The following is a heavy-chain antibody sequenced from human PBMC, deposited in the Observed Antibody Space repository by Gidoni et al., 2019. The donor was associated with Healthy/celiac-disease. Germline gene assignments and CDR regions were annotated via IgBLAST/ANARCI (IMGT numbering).Heavy chain of an antibody. CDR1: GFTFSSYA. V-gene: IGHV3-64D*06. CDR3: VKVIWGDSGSYYYYYGMDV. CDR2: ISSNGGST. J-gene: IGHJ6*02. Sequence: EVQLVESGGGLVQPGGSLRLSCSASGFTFSSYAMHWVRQAPGKGLEYVSAISSNGGSTYYADSVKGRFTISRDNSKNTLYLQRSSLRAEDTAVYYCVKVIWGDSGSYYYYYGMDVWGQGTTVTVSS. D-gene: IGHD1-26*01.